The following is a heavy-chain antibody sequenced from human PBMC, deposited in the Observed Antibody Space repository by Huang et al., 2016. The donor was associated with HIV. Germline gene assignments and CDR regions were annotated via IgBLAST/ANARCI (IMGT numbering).Heavy chain of an antibody. D-gene: IGHD5-18*01. CDR3: AREVRSVDTARPDGYYYRGLDV. V-gene: IGHV4-39*02. CDR2: VYFRGNT. J-gene: IGHJ6*02. CDR1: GTSMTSSTFY. Sequence: QLRESGPGLVTPSETLSLPCSASGTSMTSSTFYWGWFRQPPGRGPEWIGSVYFRGNTYFTPSLKRRVTISIYTATQPYSMRLTSVTAADTAVYLCAREVRSVDTARPDGYYYRGLDVWGQGTTVIVSS.